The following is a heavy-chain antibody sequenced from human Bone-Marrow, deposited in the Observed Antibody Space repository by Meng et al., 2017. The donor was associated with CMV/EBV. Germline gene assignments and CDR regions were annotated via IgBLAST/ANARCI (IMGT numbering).Heavy chain of an antibody. CDR2: INWNGGST. CDR1: GFTFDDYG. Sequence: GESLKISCAASGFTFDDYGMSWVRQAPGKGLEWVSGINWNGGSTGYADSEKGRFTISRDNAKNSLYLQMHGLRAEDTALYYCAKDVSIFGSGGWGLDVWGRGTTVTVSS. V-gene: IGHV3-20*04. CDR3: AKDVSIFGSGGWGLDV. D-gene: IGHD3-3*01. J-gene: IGHJ6*02.